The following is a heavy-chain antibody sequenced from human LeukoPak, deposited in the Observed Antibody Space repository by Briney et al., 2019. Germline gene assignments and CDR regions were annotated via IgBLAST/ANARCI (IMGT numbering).Heavy chain of an antibody. J-gene: IGHJ4*02. V-gene: IGHV4-4*07. CDR3: GRDDGPGDFYF. CDR1: GGSISGFY. CDR2: IYSSGST. D-gene: IGHD1-14*01. Sequence: SETLSLTCTVSGGSISGFYWSWIRQPAGKGLQWIGRIYSSGSTDFNPSLKSRVAMSVDTSKNHFSLKLNSVTAADTAVYYCGRDDGPGDFYFWGQGTLVTVSS.